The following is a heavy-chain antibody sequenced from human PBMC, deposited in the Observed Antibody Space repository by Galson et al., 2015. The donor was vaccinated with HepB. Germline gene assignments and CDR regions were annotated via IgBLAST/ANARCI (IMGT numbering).Heavy chain of an antibody. Sequence: LSLTCTVSGGSITSHYWSWIRQSPDRGLEWIGYISYTGSTNYNPSLKSRVTISVDTSKIRFSLRLRSVTAADTAVYYCARVSEDLYYDSSGYYYFDAWGQGTLVTVSS. CDR2: ISYTGST. V-gene: IGHV4-59*11. J-gene: IGHJ4*02. CDR1: GGSITSHY. CDR3: ARVSEDLYYDSSGYYYFDA. D-gene: IGHD3-22*01.